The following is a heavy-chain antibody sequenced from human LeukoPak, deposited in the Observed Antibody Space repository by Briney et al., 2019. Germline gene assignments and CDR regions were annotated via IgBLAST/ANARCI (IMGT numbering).Heavy chain of an antibody. CDR3: AKDISRRSAGIDC. CDR2: ISWNSGSI. Sequence: GRSLRLSCAASGFTFDDYDMHWVRQAPGKGLEWVSGISWNSGSIGYADSVKGRFTISRDNAKNSLYLQMNSLRAEDTALYYCAKDISRRSAGIDCWGQGTLVTVSS. CDR1: GFTFDDYD. V-gene: IGHV3-9*01. D-gene: IGHD6-13*01. J-gene: IGHJ4*02.